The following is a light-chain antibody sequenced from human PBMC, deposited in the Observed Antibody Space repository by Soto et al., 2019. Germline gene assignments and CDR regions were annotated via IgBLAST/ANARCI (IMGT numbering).Light chain of an antibody. V-gene: IGKV3-11*01. CDR3: QHRSRWPFT. J-gene: IGKJ3*01. CDR1: ESVSRY. Sequence: EIVLTQSPATLSLSPGERATLSCRASESVSRYLAWYQKKPGQAPSLLIYDVSNRATDIPARFSGSGSGTEFTLAISSLEPEDFAVYFCQHRSRWPFTFGPGTKVDIK. CDR2: DVS.